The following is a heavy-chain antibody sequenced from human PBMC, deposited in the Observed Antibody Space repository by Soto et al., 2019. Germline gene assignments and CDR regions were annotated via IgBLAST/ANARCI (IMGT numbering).Heavy chain of an antibody. Sequence: QVQLVQSGAEVKKPGASVKVSCKASGYTFTSYYMHWVRQAPGQGLEWMGIINPSGGSTSYAQKFQGRVTMTRDTSTSTVYMELSSLRSEDTAVYYCARDSYYDSSGPRDYFDYWGQGTLVTVSS. D-gene: IGHD3-22*01. CDR1: GYTFTSYY. J-gene: IGHJ4*02. CDR2: INPSGGST. CDR3: ARDSYYDSSGPRDYFDY. V-gene: IGHV1-46*01.